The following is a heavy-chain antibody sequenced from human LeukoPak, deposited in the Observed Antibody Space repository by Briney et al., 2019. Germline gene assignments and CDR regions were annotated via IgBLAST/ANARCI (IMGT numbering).Heavy chain of an antibody. D-gene: IGHD3-16*01. CDR2: INHNGNVN. J-gene: IGHJ6*02. CDR3: ARGGGLDV. V-gene: IGHV3-7*03. Sequence: GGSLRLSCAASGFTFSSYWMNWARQAPGKGLEWVASINHNGNVNYYVDSVKGRFTISRDNAKNSLYLQMSNLIAEDTAVYFCARGGGLDVWGQGATVTVSS. CDR1: GFTFSSYW.